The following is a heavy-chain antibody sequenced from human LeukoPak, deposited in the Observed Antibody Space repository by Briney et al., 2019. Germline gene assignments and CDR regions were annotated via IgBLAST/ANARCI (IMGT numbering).Heavy chain of an antibody. CDR3: ARQSRLGELSLSPHLFDY. Sequence: PSETLSLTCAVYGGSFCGYYWSWIRLPPGKGLEWIGEINHSGSTNYNPSLKSRVTISVDTSKNQFSLKLSSATAADTAVYYCARQSRLGELSLSPHLFDYWGQGTLVTVSS. J-gene: IGHJ4*02. CDR1: GGSFCGYY. V-gene: IGHV4-34*01. D-gene: IGHD3-16*02. CDR2: INHSGST.